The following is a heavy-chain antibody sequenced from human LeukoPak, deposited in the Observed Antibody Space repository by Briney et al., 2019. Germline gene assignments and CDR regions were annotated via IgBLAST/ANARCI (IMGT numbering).Heavy chain of an antibody. Sequence: GGSLRLSCAASGFTFSSYSMNWVRQAPGKGLEWGSSISSSSSSYIYYADSVKGRFTISRDNAKNSLYLQMNSLRAEDTAVYYCARVHWTDGAFDIWGQGTMVTVSS. D-gene: IGHD3/OR15-3a*01. CDR2: ISSSSSSYI. J-gene: IGHJ3*02. CDR3: ARVHWTDGAFDI. CDR1: GFTFSSYS. V-gene: IGHV3-21*01.